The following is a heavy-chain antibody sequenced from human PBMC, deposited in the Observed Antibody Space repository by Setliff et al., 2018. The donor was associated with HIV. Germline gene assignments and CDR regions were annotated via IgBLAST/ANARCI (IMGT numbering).Heavy chain of an antibody. CDR3: ASSRPPDDSSGFLDH. Sequence: PGGSLRLSCAASGFTFSTYSMNWVRQAPGKGLEWVSYISGSSSTIYYADSVKGRFTISRDNAKNSLYLQMNSLRAEDTAVYYCASSRPPDDSSGFLDHWGQGTLVTVSS. CDR1: GFTFSTYS. V-gene: IGHV3-48*01. J-gene: IGHJ4*02. D-gene: IGHD3-22*01. CDR2: ISGSSSTI.